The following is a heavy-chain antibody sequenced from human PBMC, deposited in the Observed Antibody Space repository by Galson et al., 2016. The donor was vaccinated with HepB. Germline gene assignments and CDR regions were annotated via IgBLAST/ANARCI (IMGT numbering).Heavy chain of an antibody. CDR3: ARFGGSLGMDV. CDR2: ISGDGTNK. Sequence: SLRLSCAASGFSFGSYAMHWVRQTPAKGLEWVAVISGDGTNKYYADSVKGRFTISRDNSKSTLYLQMSSLTAEDTAVYYCARFGGSLGMDVWGQGTTVTVSS. J-gene: IGHJ6*02. V-gene: IGHV3-30*03. D-gene: IGHD2-15*01. CDR1: GFSFGSYA.